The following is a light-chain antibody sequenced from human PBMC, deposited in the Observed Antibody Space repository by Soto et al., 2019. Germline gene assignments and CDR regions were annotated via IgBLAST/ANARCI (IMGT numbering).Light chain of an antibody. CDR3: QQYKSWPYT. CDR2: GAS. J-gene: IGKJ2*01. Sequence: EIVLTQSPATLSVSLGGSATLSCRASQGVGNTLAWFQQKPGQPPSLLVYGASTRAPGVPARFSGSDSGTEFILTVSSLQSADIAIYYCQQYKSWPYTFGQGTKLEIE. CDR1: QGVGNT. V-gene: IGKV3-15*01.